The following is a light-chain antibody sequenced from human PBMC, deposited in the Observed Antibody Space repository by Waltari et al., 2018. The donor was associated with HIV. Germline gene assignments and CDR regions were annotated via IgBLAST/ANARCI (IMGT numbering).Light chain of an antibody. Sequence: DIVMTQSPDSLAVSLCERTTITCKSSQSVLYISNNKNYLAWYQQRPGQPPKLLIYWAATRESGVPDRISGSGSGKDFALTISGLEAEDVVVYYCQEFYSQNLTCGPGTTVNI. V-gene: IGKV4-1*01. CDR2: WAA. CDR1: QSVLYISNNKNY. CDR3: QEFYSQNLT. J-gene: IGKJ3*01.